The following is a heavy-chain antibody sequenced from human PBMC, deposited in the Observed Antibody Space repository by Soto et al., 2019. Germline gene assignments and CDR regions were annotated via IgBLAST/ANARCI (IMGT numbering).Heavy chain of an antibody. Sequence: SETLSLTCAVYGGSFSGYYWSWIRQPPGKGLEWIGEINHSGSTNYNPSLKSRVTISVDTSKNQFSLKLSSVTAADTAVYYCARGLIEDYIWGSYGYYYMDVWGKGTTVTVS. V-gene: IGHV4-34*01. J-gene: IGHJ6*03. CDR1: GGSFSGYY. CDR3: ARGLIEDYIWGSYGYYYMDV. CDR2: INHSGST. D-gene: IGHD3-16*01.